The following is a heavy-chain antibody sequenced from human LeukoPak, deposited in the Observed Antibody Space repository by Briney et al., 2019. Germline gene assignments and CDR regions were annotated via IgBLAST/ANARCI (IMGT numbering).Heavy chain of an antibody. Sequence: SETLSLTCTVSGGSISSYYWSWIRQPAGKGLEWIGRIYTSGSTNYNPSLKSRVTMSVDTSKNQFSLKLSSVTAADTAVYYCARVWKDDYDFWSGYSYYMDVWGKGTTVTVSS. V-gene: IGHV4-4*07. CDR3: ARVWKDDYDFWSGYSYYMDV. D-gene: IGHD3-3*01. J-gene: IGHJ6*03. CDR2: IYTSGST. CDR1: GGSISSYY.